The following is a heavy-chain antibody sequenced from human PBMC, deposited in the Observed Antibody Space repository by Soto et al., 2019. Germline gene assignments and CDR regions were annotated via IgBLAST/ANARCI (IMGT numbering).Heavy chain of an antibody. V-gene: IGHV3-7*01. CDR1: GFTFSSYW. D-gene: IGHD3-3*01. CDR2: IKQDGSEK. Sequence: PGGSLRLSCAASGFTFSSYWMSWVRQAPGKGLEWVANIKQDGSEKYYVDSVKGRFTISRDNAKNSLYLQMNSLRAEDTAVYYCARDRSYYDFWSGYLRGGYMDVWGKGTTVTVSS. J-gene: IGHJ6*03. CDR3: ARDRSYYDFWSGYLRGGYMDV.